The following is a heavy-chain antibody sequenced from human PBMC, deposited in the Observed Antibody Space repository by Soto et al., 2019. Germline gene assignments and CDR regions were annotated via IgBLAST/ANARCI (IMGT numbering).Heavy chain of an antibody. CDR1: GGTFSSYA. J-gene: IGHJ5*02. Sequence: QVQLVQSGAEVKKPGSSVKVSCKASGGTFSSYAISWVRQAPGQGLEWMGGIIPIFGTATYAQKFQGRVKITADESTSTAYMELSSLRSEDTAVYYCARNEWLGGRNWFDPWGQGTLVTVSS. D-gene: IGHD3-3*01. CDR3: ARNEWLGGRNWFDP. V-gene: IGHV1-69*01. CDR2: IIPIFGTA.